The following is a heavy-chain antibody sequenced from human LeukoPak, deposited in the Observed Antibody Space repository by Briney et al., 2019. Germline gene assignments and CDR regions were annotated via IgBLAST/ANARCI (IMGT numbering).Heavy chain of an antibody. Sequence: TSETLSLTCSVSGASMNGHYWTWIRLSPGKGLEWIGCISDSGSTSYNPSLRSRVIMALEASKTEFSLRLNSVTVADTAVYYCARVFRGAVTSNWFDPWGQGTLVTVSS. V-gene: IGHV4-59*11. CDR2: ISDSGST. CDR3: ARVFRGAVTSNWFDP. J-gene: IGHJ5*02. CDR1: GASMNGHY. D-gene: IGHD3-3*01.